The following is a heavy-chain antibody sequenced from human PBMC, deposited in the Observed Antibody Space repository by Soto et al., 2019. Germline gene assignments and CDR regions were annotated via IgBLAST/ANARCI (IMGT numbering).Heavy chain of an antibody. D-gene: IGHD6-19*01. CDR2: IIPILGIA. J-gene: IGHJ4*02. CDR3: AVAVAGDPGVYFDY. CDR1: GGTFSSYT. Sequence: SVKVSCKASGGTFSSYTISWVRQAPGQGLEWMGRIIPILGIANYAQKFQGRVTITADKSTSTAYMELSSLRSEDTAVYYCAVAVAGDPGVYFDYWGQGTLVTVSS. V-gene: IGHV1-69*02.